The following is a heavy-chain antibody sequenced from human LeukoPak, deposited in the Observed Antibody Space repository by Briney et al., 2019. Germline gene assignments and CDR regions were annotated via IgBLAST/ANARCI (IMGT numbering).Heavy chain of an antibody. CDR1: GGSISSGGYY. J-gene: IGHJ4*02. Sequence: SQTLSLTCTVSGGSISSGGYYWSWIRQHPGKGPEWIGYIYYSGSTYYNPSLKSRVTVSVDTSKNQFSLKLSSVTAADTAVYYCARGGWSSTDFDYWGQGTLVTVSS. D-gene: IGHD2-2*01. CDR3: ARGGWSSTDFDY. V-gene: IGHV4-31*03. CDR2: IYYSGST.